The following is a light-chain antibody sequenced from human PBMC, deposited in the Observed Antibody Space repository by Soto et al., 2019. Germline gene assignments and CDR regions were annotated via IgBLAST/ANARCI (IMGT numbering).Light chain of an antibody. Sequence: IQKTQSPSTLSASVGDRVTITCRASQSISSWLAWYQQKPGKAPKLLIYKASTLQSGVPSRFSGSGSGTEFTLAISSLQPDDSATYYCQQYNDNWTFGQGTKV. CDR1: QSISSW. CDR3: QQYNDNWT. CDR2: KAS. J-gene: IGKJ1*01. V-gene: IGKV1-5*03.